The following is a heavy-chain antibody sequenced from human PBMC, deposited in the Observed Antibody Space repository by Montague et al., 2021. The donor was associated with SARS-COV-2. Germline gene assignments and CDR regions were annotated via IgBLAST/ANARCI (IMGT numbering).Heavy chain of an antibody. V-gene: IGHV4-4*07. CDR1: GGSITNYY. CDR2: IYSNGNT. CDR3: ARDRPRSYYYGSAAYTWWGYRTDF. J-gene: IGHJ6*02. Sequence: SETLSLTCTVSGGSITNYYWSWIRQPAGKGLEWIGRIYSNGNTNYNPSLKNRVTISVDTSKNHFSLKLSSVTAADTAVYYCARDRPRSYYYGSAAYTWWGYRTDFWGQGTMVTVSS. D-gene: IGHD3-10*01.